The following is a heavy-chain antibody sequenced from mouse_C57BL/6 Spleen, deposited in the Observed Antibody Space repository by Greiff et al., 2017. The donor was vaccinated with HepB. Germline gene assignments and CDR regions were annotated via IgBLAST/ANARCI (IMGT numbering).Heavy chain of an antibody. V-gene: IGHV10-1*01. CDR1: GFSFNTYA. CDR3: VRHREGANWDYFDY. J-gene: IGHJ2*01. Sequence: DVQLVESGGGLVQPKGSLKLSCAASGFSFNTYAMNWVRQAPGKGLEWVARIRSKSNNYATYYADSVKDRFTISRDDSESMLYLQMNNLKTEDTAMYYCVRHREGANWDYFDYWGQGTTLTVSS. D-gene: IGHD4-1*01. CDR2: IRSKSNNYAT.